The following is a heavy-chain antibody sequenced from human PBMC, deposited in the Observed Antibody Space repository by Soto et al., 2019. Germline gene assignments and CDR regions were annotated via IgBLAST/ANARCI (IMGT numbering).Heavy chain of an antibody. CDR1: GFTFSNAW. CDR3: TTTVYYDSSGYLGPTDY. V-gene: IGHV3-15*07. Sequence: GGSLRLSCAASGFTFSNAWMNWVRQAPGKGLEWVGRIKSKTDGGTTDYAAPVKGRFTISRDDSKNTLYLQMNSLKTEDTAVYYCTTTVYYDSSGYLGPTDYWGKGTLVTVSS. D-gene: IGHD3-22*01. CDR2: IKSKTDGGTT. J-gene: IGHJ4*02.